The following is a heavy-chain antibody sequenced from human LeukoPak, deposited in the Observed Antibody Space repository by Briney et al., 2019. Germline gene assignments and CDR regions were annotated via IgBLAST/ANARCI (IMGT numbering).Heavy chain of an antibody. Sequence: GGSLRLSCAASGFTFSGSAMHWVRQASGKGLEWVGRIRSKANSYATAYAASVKGRFTISRDDSKNTAYLQMNSLKTEDTAIYYCTKSPDFDYWGQGTLVTVSS. CDR3: TKSPDFDY. CDR1: GFTFSGSA. V-gene: IGHV3-73*01. J-gene: IGHJ4*02. CDR2: IRSKANSYAT.